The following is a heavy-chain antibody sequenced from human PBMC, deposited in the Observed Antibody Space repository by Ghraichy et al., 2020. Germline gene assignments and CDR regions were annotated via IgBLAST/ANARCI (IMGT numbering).Heavy chain of an antibody. CDR3: AKGGIVVVVAATELYNWFDP. D-gene: IGHD2-15*01. V-gene: IGHV3-30*18. CDR1: GFTFSSYG. J-gene: IGHJ5*02. Sequence: GESLNISCAASGFTFSSYGMHWVRQAPGKGLEWVAVISYDGSNKYYADSVKGRFTISRDNSKNTLYLQMNSLRAEDTAVYYCAKGGIVVVVAATELYNWFDPWGQGTLVTVSS. CDR2: ISYDGSNK.